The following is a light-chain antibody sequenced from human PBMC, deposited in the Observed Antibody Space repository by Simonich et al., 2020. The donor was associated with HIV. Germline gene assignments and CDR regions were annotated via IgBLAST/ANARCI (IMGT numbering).Light chain of an antibody. V-gene: IGLV2-23*02. J-gene: IGLJ3*02. CDR3: CSYAGSSTLV. Sequence: QSALTQPPSASGSPGQSVNISCTGTSSDVGGYNYFSWYQQHPGNAPKLLIYEVNKRTSGVSNRFSGSKSGNTASLTISGLQAEDEADYYCCSYAGSSTLVFGGGTKLTVL. CDR1: SSDVGGYNY. CDR2: EVN.